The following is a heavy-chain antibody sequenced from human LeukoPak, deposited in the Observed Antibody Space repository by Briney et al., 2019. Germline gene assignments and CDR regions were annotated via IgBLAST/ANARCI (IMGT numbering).Heavy chain of an antibody. CDR3: ARQYYYDSSGYYRWFDY. J-gene: IGHJ4*02. V-gene: IGHV3-48*01. D-gene: IGHD3-22*01. CDR2: ISSSSSTI. Sequence: AGSLRLSCAASGFTFSSYSMNWVRQAPGKGLEGVSYISSSSSTIYYADSVKGRFTISRDNAKNSLYLQMNSLRAEDMAVYYCARQYYYDSSGYYRWFDYWGQGTLVTVSS. CDR1: GFTFSSYS.